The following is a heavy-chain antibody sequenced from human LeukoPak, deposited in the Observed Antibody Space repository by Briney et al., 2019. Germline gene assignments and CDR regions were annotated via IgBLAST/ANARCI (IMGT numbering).Heavy chain of an antibody. J-gene: IGHJ4*02. V-gene: IGHV3-33*01. CDR3: ARDRGYFTSGTSYFDY. D-gene: IGHD3-10*01. CDR2: IWYDGSNK. CDR1: GFTFSNYG. Sequence: GGSLRLSCAPSGFTFSNYGIHWVRQAPGKGLEWVAVIWYDGSNKYYADSVKGRFTISRDNSKNTLFLQMNSLTAEDTAVYFCARDRGYFTSGTSYFDYWGQGILVTVSS.